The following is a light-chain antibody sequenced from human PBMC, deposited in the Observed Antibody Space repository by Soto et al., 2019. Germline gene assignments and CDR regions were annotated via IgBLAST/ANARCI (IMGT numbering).Light chain of an antibody. CDR3: AAWDDSLNGYV. CDR1: GSNIGSNT. CDR2: RSS. J-gene: IGLJ1*01. Sequence: VLTQPPSASGTPGQRVTISCSGSGSNIGSNTVNWYQQLPGTAPKLLIYRSSQRPSGVPDRFSGSKSGTSASLAISGLQSEDEADYYCAAWDDSLNGYVFGTGTQLTVL. V-gene: IGLV1-44*01.